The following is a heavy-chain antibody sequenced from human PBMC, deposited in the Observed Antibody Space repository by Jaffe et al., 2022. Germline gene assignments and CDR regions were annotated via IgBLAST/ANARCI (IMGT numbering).Heavy chain of an antibody. V-gene: IGHV3-72*01. J-gene: IGHJ5*02. D-gene: IGHD4-17*01. CDR2: SRSKLHSYTT. CDR3: VRCDYGEGWFDP. Sequence: EVQLVESGGGLVQAGGSLRLSCAASGFAFSDHYMDWVRQAPGKGLEWVGRSRSKLHSYTTQYAASVKGRFTISRDDSENLLYLQMNSLKTEDTAVYYCVRCDYGEGWFDPWGQGTLVTVSS. CDR1: GFAFSDHY.